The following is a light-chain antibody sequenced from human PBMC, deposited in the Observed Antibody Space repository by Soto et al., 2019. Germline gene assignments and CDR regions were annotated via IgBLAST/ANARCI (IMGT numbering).Light chain of an antibody. CDR1: SSNIGSNT. J-gene: IGLJ3*02. Sequence: QSVLTQPPSASGTPGQRVTISCSGSSSNIGSNTVNWYQQLPGTAPKVLIYSNNERPSGVPDRFSGSKSGTSASLAISGLQSEDEADYYCVAWDDSLDGWVFGGGTKVTVL. CDR3: VAWDDSLDGWV. CDR2: SNN. V-gene: IGLV1-44*01.